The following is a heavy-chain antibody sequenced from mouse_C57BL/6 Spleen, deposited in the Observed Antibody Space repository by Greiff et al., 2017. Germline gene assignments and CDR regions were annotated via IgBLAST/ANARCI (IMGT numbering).Heavy chain of an antibody. J-gene: IGHJ1*03. CDR1: GFTFSSYT. Sequence: DVKLVESGGGLVKPGGSLKLSCAASGFTFSSYTMSWVRQTPEKRLEWVATISGGGGNTYYPDSVKGRFTISRDNAKNTLYLQMSSLRSEDTALYYCARHADYYGSSYDWYFDVWGTGTTVTVSS. D-gene: IGHD1-1*01. V-gene: IGHV5-9*01. CDR3: ARHADYYGSSYDWYFDV. CDR2: ISGGGGNT.